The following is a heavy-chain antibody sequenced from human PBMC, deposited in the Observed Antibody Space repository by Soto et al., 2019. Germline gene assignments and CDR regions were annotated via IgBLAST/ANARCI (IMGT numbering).Heavy chain of an antibody. Sequence: SETLSLTCTVSGGSISSSSYYWGGIRQPPGKGLEWIGSIYYSGSTYYNPSLKSRVTISVDTSKNQFSLKLSSVTAADTAVYYCARHRTGRYYYYYGMDVWGQGTTVTVSS. CDR2: IYYSGST. V-gene: IGHV4-39*01. J-gene: IGHJ6*02. D-gene: IGHD3-9*01. CDR1: GGSISSSSYY. CDR3: ARHRTGRYYYYYGMDV.